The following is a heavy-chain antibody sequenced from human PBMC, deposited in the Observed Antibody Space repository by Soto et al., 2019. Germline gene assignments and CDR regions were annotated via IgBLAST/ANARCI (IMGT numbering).Heavy chain of an antibody. Sequence: SQTLSLTCAISGDSVSSNSATWNWVRQSPSRGLEWLGRTYYRSKWYTAYAVSVRGRITINPDTSKNQFSLRLNSVTPEDTAVYYCARGPGRLDYWGQGILVTISS. J-gene: IGHJ4*02. D-gene: IGHD2-15*01. V-gene: IGHV6-1*01. CDR1: GDSVSSNSAT. CDR3: ARGPGRLDY. CDR2: TYYRSKWYT.